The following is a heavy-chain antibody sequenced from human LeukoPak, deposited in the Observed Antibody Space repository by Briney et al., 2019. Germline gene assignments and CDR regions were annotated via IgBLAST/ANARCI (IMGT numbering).Heavy chain of an antibody. D-gene: IGHD2-2*01. CDR1: GFTFNTYG. CDR3: AKAYCTSTGCSQRTFDY. V-gene: IGHV3-23*01. Sequence: GGSLRLSCAASGFTFNTYGMSWVRQAPGKGLEWVSAISGSGGITSYADSVKGRFTISRDKAKNTLYLQMNGLRAEDTALYYCAKAYCTSTGCSQRTFDYWGQGTLVTVSS. CDR2: ISGSGGIT. J-gene: IGHJ4*02.